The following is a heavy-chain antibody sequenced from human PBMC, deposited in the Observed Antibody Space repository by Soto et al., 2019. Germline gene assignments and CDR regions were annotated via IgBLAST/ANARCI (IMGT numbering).Heavy chain of an antibody. Sequence: GGSLRLSCAASGFSFSSYGMSWVRQAPGKGLEWVSDISGSGGSTYYAESVKGRFTISRASSKNTLYLQMNSLRAEDTAEYYFAYEMSGFGGPYFEYWGPGPRVTVSS. CDR1: GFSFSSYG. D-gene: IGHD3-10*01. J-gene: IGHJ4*02. CDR3: AYEMSGFGGPYFEY. V-gene: IGHV3-23*01. CDR2: ISGSGGST.